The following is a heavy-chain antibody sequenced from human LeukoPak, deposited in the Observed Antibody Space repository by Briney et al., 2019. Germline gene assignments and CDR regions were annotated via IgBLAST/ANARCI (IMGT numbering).Heavy chain of an antibody. D-gene: IGHD6-13*01. CDR3: AKDSIRQQLYYFDY. CDR2: MRNDGSIR. Sequence: GGSLRLSCAASGFTLSSYDMHWVRQAPGKGLEWVAFMRNDGSIRYYADSVKGRFTISRDNSKNTLYLQMDSLRAEDTAVYFCAKDSIRQQLYYFDYWGQGTLVTVSS. J-gene: IGHJ4*02. CDR1: GFTLSSYD. V-gene: IGHV3-30*02.